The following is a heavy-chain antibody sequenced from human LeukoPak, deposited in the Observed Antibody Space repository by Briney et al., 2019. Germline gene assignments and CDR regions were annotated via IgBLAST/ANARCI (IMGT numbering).Heavy chain of an antibody. CDR2: ISYDGRNK. J-gene: IGHJ4*02. CDR3: TLLYYVMSY. V-gene: IGHV3-30*19. Sequence: PGGSLRLSCAASGFTFSSYGMHWVRQAPGKGLEWVAVISYDGRNKYYADSVKGRFTISRDNSKNTLYLQKNGLRVEDTALYYCTLLYYVMSYWGQGTLVTVSS. CDR1: GFTFSSYG. D-gene: IGHD3-3*01.